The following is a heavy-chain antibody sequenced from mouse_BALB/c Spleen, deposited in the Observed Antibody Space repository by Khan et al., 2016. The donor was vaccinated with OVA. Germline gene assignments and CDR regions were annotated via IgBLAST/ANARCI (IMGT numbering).Heavy chain of an antibody. V-gene: IGHV2-9*02. J-gene: IGHJ2*01. CDR2: IWAGGST. CDR1: GFSLTSYA. CDR3: ARNREPDYFDY. Sequence: VELVESGPGLVAPSQSLSITCTVTGFSLTSYAIHWIRQPPGKGLEWLGVIWAGGSTNYNSALMSRLSISKHNSKSQVFLKMNSLQTHDTAIYYCARNREPDYFDYWGQGTTLTVSS.